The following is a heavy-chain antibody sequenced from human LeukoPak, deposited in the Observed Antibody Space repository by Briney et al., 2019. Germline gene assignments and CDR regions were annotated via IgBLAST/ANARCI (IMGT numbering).Heavy chain of an antibody. V-gene: IGHV3-48*01. CDR3: ARDGYDILTGYWNYFDY. CDR2: ISSSSSTI. CDR1: GFTFSSYA. J-gene: IGHJ4*02. Sequence: GGSLRLSCAASGFTFSSYAMHWVRQAPGKGLEWVSYISSSSSTIYYADSVKGRFTISRDNAKNSLYLQMNSLRAEDTAVYYCARDGYDILTGYWNYFDYWGQGTLVTVSS. D-gene: IGHD3-9*01.